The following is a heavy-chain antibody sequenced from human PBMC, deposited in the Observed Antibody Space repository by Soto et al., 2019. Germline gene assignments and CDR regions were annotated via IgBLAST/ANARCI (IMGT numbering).Heavy chain of an antibody. CDR3: AKDAYNWNYGDYYYGMDV. CDR1: GFTFRSYG. D-gene: IGHD1-7*01. V-gene: IGHV3-30*18. CDR2: ISYDGSNK. Sequence: GGSLRLSCPASGFTFRSYGMHWVRQAPGKGLEWVAVISYDGSNKYYADSVKGRFTISRDNSKNTLYLQMNSLRAEDTAVYYCAKDAYNWNYGDYYYGMDVWGQGTKVTVYS. J-gene: IGHJ6*02.